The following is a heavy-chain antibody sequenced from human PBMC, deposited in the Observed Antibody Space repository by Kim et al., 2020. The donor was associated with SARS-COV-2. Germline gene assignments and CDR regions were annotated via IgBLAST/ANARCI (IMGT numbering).Heavy chain of an antibody. V-gene: IGHV3-9*01. CDR3: AKTLAVAVHYYYYGMDV. J-gene: IGHJ6*02. D-gene: IGHD6-19*01. Sequence: VKGRFTITRDNAKNSLYLQMNSLRAEDTALYYCAKTLAVAVHYYYYGMDVWGQGTTVTVSS.